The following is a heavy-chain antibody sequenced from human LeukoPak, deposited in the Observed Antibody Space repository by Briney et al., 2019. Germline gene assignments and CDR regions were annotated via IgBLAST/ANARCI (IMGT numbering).Heavy chain of an antibody. CDR2: ISSSGTTI. CDR1: GFTFSSYE. Sequence: PGGSLRLSCAASGFTFSSYETNWVRQAPGKGLEWVSYISSSGTTIYYADSVKGRFTISRDNAKNSLYLQMTSLRAEDTAIYYCARDSSSWYYFDYWGQGTLVTVSS. D-gene: IGHD6-13*01. J-gene: IGHJ4*02. CDR3: ARDSSSWYYFDY. V-gene: IGHV3-48*03.